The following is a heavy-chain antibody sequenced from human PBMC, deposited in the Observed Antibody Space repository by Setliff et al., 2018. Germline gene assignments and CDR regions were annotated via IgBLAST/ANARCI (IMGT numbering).Heavy chain of an antibody. D-gene: IGHD2-21*01. V-gene: IGHV1-18*01. CDR1: GYTFTSYG. J-gene: IGHJ4*02. CDR3: ATEKFPGDWGDY. CDR2: ISVYNGKT. Sequence: ASVKVSCKASGYTFTSYGFSWVRQAPGQGLEWMGWISVYNGKTKYAQKFQGRITMTTDTSTRTAYMEVTSLRSDDTAVYYCATEKFPGDWGDYWGQGTLVTVSS.